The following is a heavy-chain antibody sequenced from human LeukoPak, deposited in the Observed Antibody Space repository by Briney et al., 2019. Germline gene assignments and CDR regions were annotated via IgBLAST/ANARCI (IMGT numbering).Heavy chain of an antibody. Sequence: GGSLRLSCAASGFTFSSYWMNWVRQAPGKGLEWVANIKQDGSEKYYVDSVKGRSTISRDNAKNSLYLQMNSLRAEDTAVYYCARGGSVASFDYWGQGTLVTVSS. CDR2: IKQDGSEK. CDR3: ARGGSVASFDY. J-gene: IGHJ4*02. V-gene: IGHV3-7*01. D-gene: IGHD6-19*01. CDR1: GFTFSSYW.